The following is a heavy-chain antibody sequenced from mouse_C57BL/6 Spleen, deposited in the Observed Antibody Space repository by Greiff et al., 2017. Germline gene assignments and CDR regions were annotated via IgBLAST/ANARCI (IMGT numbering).Heavy chain of an antibody. Sequence: VHVKQSGPVLVKPGASVKMSCKASGYTFTDYYMNWVKQSHGKSLEWIGVINPYNGGTSYNQKFKGKATLTVDKSSSTAYMELNSLTSEDSAVYYCARHYYGSSYWYFDVWGTGTTVTVSS. D-gene: IGHD1-1*01. CDR1: GYTFTDYY. CDR3: ARHYYGSSYWYFDV. J-gene: IGHJ1*03. V-gene: IGHV1-19*01. CDR2: INPYNGGT.